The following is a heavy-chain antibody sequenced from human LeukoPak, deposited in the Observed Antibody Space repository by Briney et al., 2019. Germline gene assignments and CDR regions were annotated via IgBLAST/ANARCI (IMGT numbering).Heavy chain of an antibody. Sequence: ASVKVSCKASGYTFTGYYTHWVRQAPGQGLEWMGWINPNSGGTNYAQKFQGWVTMTRDTSISTAYMELSRLRSDDTAVYYCAREPYYDSRFYYYYGMDVWGQGTTVTVSS. J-gene: IGHJ6*02. CDR3: AREPYYDSRFYYYYGMDV. V-gene: IGHV1-2*04. CDR2: INPNSGGT. D-gene: IGHD3-3*01. CDR1: GYTFTGYY.